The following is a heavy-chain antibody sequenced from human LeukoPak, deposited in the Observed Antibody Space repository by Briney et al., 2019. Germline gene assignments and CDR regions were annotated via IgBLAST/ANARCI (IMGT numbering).Heavy chain of an antibody. CDR1: GFTFSSYW. V-gene: IGHV3-7*01. D-gene: IGHD3-10*01. Sequence: PGGSLRLSCAASGFTFSSYWMSWVRQAPGKGLEWVANIKQDGSQKYYVDSVKGRFTISRDNAKNSLYLQMNSLRAEDTAVYYCAGNYYGSGSYYPYYGMDVWGQGTTVTVSS. J-gene: IGHJ6*02. CDR2: IKQDGSQK. CDR3: AGNYYGSGSYYPYYGMDV.